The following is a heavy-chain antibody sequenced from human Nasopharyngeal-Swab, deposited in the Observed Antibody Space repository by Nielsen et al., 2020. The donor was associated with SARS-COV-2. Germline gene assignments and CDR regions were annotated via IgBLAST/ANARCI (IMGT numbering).Heavy chain of an antibody. Sequence: GESLKISCAASGFTVSSHYMSWVRQAPGKGLEWVSVIYSGGTTYYADSVKGRFTISRDNSKSTLYLQMNSLRAEDTAVYYCARAQRRYFDWSGAFDIWGQGTMVTVSS. CDR3: ARAQRRYFDWSGAFDI. V-gene: IGHV3-53*01. CDR2: IYSGGTT. CDR1: GFTVSSHY. D-gene: IGHD3-9*01. J-gene: IGHJ3*02.